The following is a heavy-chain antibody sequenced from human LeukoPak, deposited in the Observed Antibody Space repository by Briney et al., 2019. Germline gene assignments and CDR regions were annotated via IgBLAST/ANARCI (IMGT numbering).Heavy chain of an antibody. D-gene: IGHD3-10*01. V-gene: IGHV4-34*01. J-gene: IGHJ6*02. Sequence: PSETLSLTCAVYGGSFSGYYWSWICQPPGKGLEWIGEINHSGSTNYNPSLKSRVTISVDTSKNQFSLKLSSVTAADTAVYYCAGADRGDYYYYGMDVWGQGTTVTVSS. CDR3: AGADRGDYYYYGMDV. CDR1: GGSFSGYY. CDR2: INHSGST.